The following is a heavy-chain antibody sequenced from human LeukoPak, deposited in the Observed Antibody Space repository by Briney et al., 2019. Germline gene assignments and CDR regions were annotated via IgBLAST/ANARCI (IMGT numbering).Heavy chain of an antibody. D-gene: IGHD2-2*01. J-gene: IGHJ4*02. CDR2: ISGSAGAT. V-gene: IGHV3-23*01. CDR1: GFSFSSSS. Sequence: GGSLRLSCAASGFSFSSSSMSWIRQAPGKGLEWVSTISGSAGATYYADSVKGRFTISRDNSKNTLCLQMNNLGADDTAVYYCAKGPSKWDSWGQGTQVTVSS. CDR3: AKGPSKWDS.